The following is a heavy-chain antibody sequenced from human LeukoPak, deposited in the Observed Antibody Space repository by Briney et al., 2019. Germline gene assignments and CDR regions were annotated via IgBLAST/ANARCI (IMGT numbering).Heavy chain of an antibody. V-gene: IGHV4-34*01. CDR1: GGSFSSYY. CDR3: ASMLVGATYYIDY. Sequence: PSATLSLTCAVYGGSFSSYYWSWIRQPPGKGLEWIGEINHSGSTNYNPSLMSRVTILVDTSKNPFSLKLSALTAADTAVYYCASMLVGATYYIDYWGQGTLVTVSS. J-gene: IGHJ4*02. D-gene: IGHD1-26*01. CDR2: INHSGST.